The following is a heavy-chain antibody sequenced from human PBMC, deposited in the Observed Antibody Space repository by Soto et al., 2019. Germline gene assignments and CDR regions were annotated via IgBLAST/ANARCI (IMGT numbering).Heavy chain of an antibody. J-gene: IGHJ3*02. V-gene: IGHV3-33*01. D-gene: IGHD2-15*01. CDR3: ARLYCSASSCYSVGAFDI. CDR2: IWFDGSDK. Sequence: GGSLRLSCAASGFTFSSYGMHWVRQAPGKGLEWVALIWFDGSDKYYTESVKGRFTISRDNSKSTLYLQMNSLRAEDTAVYYCARLYCSASSCYSVGAFDIRGQGKMVTVSS. CDR1: GFTFSSYG.